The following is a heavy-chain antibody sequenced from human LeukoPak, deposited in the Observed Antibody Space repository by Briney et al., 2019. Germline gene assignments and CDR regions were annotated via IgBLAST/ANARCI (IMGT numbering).Heavy chain of an antibody. CDR1: GGSFSGYY. V-gene: IGHV4-34*01. Sequence: SETLSLTCAVYGGSFSGYYWSWIRQPPGKGLEWIGEVNHSGSTNYNPSLKSRVTISVDTSKNQFSLKLSSVTVADTAVYYCARLGIAVAGPLESDYWGQGTLATVSS. CDR2: VNHSGST. CDR3: ARLGIAVAGPLESDY. D-gene: IGHD6-19*01. J-gene: IGHJ4*02.